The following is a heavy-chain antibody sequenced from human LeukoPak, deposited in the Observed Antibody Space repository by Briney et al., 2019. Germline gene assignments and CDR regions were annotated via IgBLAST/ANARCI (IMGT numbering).Heavy chain of an antibody. CDR3: VPSANYYYFDY. J-gene: IGHJ4*02. D-gene: IGHD1-26*01. Sequence: EASVKVSCKASGYTFTGHYMHWVRQAPGLGFEWMGWINPKSGGTSYPQKFQGRLTMTRDTSISTAYMELSRLRSDDTAVYYCVPSANYYYFDYWGQGTLVTVSS. CDR2: INPKSGGT. V-gene: IGHV1-2*02. CDR1: GYTFTGHY.